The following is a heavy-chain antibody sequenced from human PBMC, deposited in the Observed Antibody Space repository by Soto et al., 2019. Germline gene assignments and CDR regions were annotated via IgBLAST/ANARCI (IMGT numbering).Heavy chain of an antibody. J-gene: IGHJ4*02. CDR3: AKESTVGSPGDYFDS. Sequence: EVELLESGGDLVQPGGSLRLSWAASGFTFSSYDMNWVRQAPGKGVACVSAIGVYANTYYADSVKGRLTISRDDSRNKVHMQLNSLRVADTDVYYCAKESTVGSPGDYFDSWGQGTLVTVSS. V-gene: IGHV3-23*01. CDR1: GFTFSSYD. CDR2: IGVYANT. D-gene: IGHD1-26*01.